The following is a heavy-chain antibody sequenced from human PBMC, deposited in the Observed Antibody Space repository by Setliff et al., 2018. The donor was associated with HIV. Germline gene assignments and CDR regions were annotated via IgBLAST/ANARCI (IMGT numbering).Heavy chain of an antibody. CDR2: IYYSGTT. CDR3: ARGGPNFWSGYLLYGMDV. Sequence: PSETLSLTCAVYGGSFSGYYWSWIRQHPGKGLEWIGYIYYSGTTYYNPSLKSRVTVSVDTSKNQFSPKLSSVTAADTAVYYCARGGPNFWSGYLLYGMDVWGQRIAVTVSS. D-gene: IGHD3-3*01. J-gene: IGHJ6*02. CDR1: GGSFSGYY. V-gene: IGHV4-31*11.